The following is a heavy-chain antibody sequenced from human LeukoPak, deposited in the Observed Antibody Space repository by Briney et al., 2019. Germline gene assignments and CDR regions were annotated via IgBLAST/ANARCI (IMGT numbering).Heavy chain of an antibody. CDR3: VKGLGSSYYYYGMDV. V-gene: IGHV3-64D*09. CDR2: ISSNGGST. Sequence: GGSLRLSCSAPGFTFSSYTMHWVRQATGKGLEYVSAISSNGGSTYHADSVKGRFTISRDNSKNTLFLQMSSLRAEDTAVYYCVKGLGSSYYYYGMDVWGQGTTVTVSS. J-gene: IGHJ6*02. CDR1: GFTFSSYT. D-gene: IGHD2-15*01.